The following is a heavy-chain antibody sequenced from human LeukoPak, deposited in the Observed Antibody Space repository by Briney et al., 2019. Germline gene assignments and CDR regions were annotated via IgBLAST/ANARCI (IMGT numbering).Heavy chain of an antibody. CDR2: IIPIFGTA. V-gene: IGHV1-69*05. Sequence: SVKVSCKASGGTFSSYAISWVRQAPGQGLEWMGRIIPIFGTANHAQKFQGRVTITTDESTSTAYMELSSLRSEDTAVYYCARDLLYCGGDCYSSVIWGQGTMVTVSS. D-gene: IGHD2-21*02. CDR1: GGTFSSYA. CDR3: ARDLLYCGGDCYSSVI. J-gene: IGHJ3*02.